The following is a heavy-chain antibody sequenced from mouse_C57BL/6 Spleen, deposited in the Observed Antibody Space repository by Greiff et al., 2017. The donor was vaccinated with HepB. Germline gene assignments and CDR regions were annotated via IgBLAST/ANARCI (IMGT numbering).Heavy chain of an antibody. CDR1: GYTFTSYW. J-gene: IGHJ1*03. CDR2: INPSNGGT. D-gene: IGHD1-1*01. Sequence: QVQLQQPGTELVKPGASVKLSCKASGYTFTSYWMHWVKQRPGQGLEWIGNINPSNGGTNYNEKFKSKATLTVDKSSSTAYMQLSSLTSEDSAVYYCARWGSSYRYWYLDVWGTGNTVTVPS. CDR3: ARWGSSYRYWYLDV. V-gene: IGHV1-53*01.